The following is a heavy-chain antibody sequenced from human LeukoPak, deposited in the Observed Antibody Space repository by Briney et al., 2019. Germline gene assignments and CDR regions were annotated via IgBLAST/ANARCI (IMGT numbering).Heavy chain of an antibody. CDR1: GYTFTSYG. CDR2: ISAYNGNT. Sequence: ASVKVSCKASGYTFTSYGISWVRQAPGQGLEWMGWISAYNGNTNYAQKLQGRVTMTTDTSTSTAYMELRSLRSDDTAVYYCARDSLLDSSGAYYYYYYGMDVWGQGTTVTVSS. CDR3: ARDSLLDSSGAYYYYYYGMDV. J-gene: IGHJ6*02. V-gene: IGHV1-18*01. D-gene: IGHD6-19*01.